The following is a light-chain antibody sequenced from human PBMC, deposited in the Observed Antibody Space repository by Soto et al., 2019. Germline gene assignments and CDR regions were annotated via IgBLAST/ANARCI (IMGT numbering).Light chain of an antibody. V-gene: IGLV2-8*01. CDR2: EVT. J-gene: IGLJ2*01. Sequence: QSALTQPPSASGSPGQSVTISCSGTSSDIGAYNYVSWYQQHPGKAPKLLISEVTKRPSGVPDRFSGSKSGNTASLTVSGLQGDDEADYYCSSYGGNNNYVIFGGGTKLTGL. CDR1: SSDIGAYNY. CDR3: SSYGGNNNYVI.